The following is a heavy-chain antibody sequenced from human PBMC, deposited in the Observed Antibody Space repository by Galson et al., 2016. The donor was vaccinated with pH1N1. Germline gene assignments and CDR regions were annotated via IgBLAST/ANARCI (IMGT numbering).Heavy chain of an antibody. CDR1: GDSISSGTYY. CDR3: AIARAPEYFDWLSYFDS. CDR2: MYTSGTT. D-gene: IGHD3-9*01. Sequence: TLSLPCTVSGDSISSGTYYRSWIRQPAGQGLEWIGRMYTSGTTNYNPSLKSRVTISVDTSTNRCSLKLHSVTATDTAVYYCAIARAPEYFDWLSYFDSWGQGTPVTVSS. V-gene: IGHV4-61*02. J-gene: IGHJ4*02.